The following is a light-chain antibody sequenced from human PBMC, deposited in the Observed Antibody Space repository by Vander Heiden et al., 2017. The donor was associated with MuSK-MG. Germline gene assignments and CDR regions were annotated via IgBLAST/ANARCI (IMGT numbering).Light chain of an antibody. V-gene: IGKV3-11*01. CDR3: QQRSNWLLT. Sequence: ETVLTQSPATLSLSPGERATLSCRASQSISSYLTWYQQKPGQAPKLLIYAASNRATGIPARFSGSGSGTDFTLTISSLEPEDFAVYYCQQRSNWLLTFGGGTKVEIK. J-gene: IGKJ4*01. CDR2: AAS. CDR1: QSISSY.